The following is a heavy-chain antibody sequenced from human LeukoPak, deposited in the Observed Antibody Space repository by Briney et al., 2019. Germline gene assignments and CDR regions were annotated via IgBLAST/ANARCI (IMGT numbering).Heavy chain of an antibody. CDR3: AIILVPAAMPFDY. CDR2: MNPNSGNT. D-gene: IGHD2-2*01. J-gene: IGHJ4*02. V-gene: IGHV1-8*02. Sequence: GASVKVSCKASGYTFTGYYMHWVRQATGQGLEWMGWMNPNSGNTGYAQKFQGRVTMTRNTSISTAYMELSSLRSEDTAVYYCAIILVPAAMPFDYWGQGTLVTVSS. CDR1: GYTFTGYY.